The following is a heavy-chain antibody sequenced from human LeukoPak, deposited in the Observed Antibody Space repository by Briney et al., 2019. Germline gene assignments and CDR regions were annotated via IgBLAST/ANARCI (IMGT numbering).Heavy chain of an antibody. CDR3: ARHSIAVAGSFDY. D-gene: IGHD6-19*01. CDR2: IYYSGST. Sequence: SETLSLTYTVSGGSISSYYWSWIRQPPGKGLEWIGYIYYSGSTNYNPSLKSRVTISVDTSKNQFSLKLSSVTAADTAVYYCARHSIAVAGSFDYWGQGTLVTVSS. V-gene: IGHV4-59*08. CDR1: GGSISSYY. J-gene: IGHJ4*02.